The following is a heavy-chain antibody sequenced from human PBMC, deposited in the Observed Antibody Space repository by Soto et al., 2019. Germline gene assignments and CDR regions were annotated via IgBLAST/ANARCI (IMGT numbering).Heavy chain of an antibody. V-gene: IGHV4-34*01. D-gene: IGHD2-15*01. Sequence: QVQLQQWGAGLLKPSETLSLTCAVYGGSFSGYYWSWIRQPPGKGLEWIGEINHSGSTNYNPSLKSRVTISVDTSKNQFALTLSSVTAADTAVYYCARGLGDSGGYCSGGSCYSFDYWGQGTLVTVSS. J-gene: IGHJ4*02. CDR2: INHSGST. CDR1: GGSFSGYY. CDR3: ARGLGDSGGYCSGGSCYSFDY.